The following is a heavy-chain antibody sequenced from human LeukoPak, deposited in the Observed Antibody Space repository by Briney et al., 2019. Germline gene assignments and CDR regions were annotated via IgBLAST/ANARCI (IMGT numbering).Heavy chain of an antibody. J-gene: IGHJ4*02. D-gene: IGHD3-22*01. CDR3: ARGYYYDSSGYRSAHDY. V-gene: IGHV1-18*01. CDR2: ISAYNGNT. Sequence: ASVKVSCKASGGTFSSYAISWVRQAPGQGLEWMGWISAYNGNTNYAQKLQGRVTMTTDTSTSTAYMELRSLRSDDTAVYYCARGYYYDSSGYRSAHDYWGQGTLVTVSS. CDR1: GGTFSSYA.